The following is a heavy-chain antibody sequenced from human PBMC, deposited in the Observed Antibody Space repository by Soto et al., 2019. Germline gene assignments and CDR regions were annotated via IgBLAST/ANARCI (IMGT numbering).Heavy chain of an antibody. J-gene: IGHJ5*02. CDR1: GYTFTGYA. CDR3: AVAVAVLAVCVS. Sequence: QVQLVQSGAEEKKPGASVKVSCKASGYTFTGYAMHWVRQAPGQRPEWMGWINAGNGNTKYSHKFQGRVTITRDTPASAADPDRSSMRSHETGVCCGAVAVAVLAVCVSLGMGTMLT. CDR2: INAGNGNT. V-gene: IGHV1-3*05. D-gene: IGHD6-19*01.